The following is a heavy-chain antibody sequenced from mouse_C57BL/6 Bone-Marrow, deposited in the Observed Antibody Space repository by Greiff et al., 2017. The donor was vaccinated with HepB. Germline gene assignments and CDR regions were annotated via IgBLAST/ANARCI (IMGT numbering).Heavy chain of an antibody. CDR1: GYTFTNYW. J-gene: IGHJ4*01. Sequence: QVQLKESGAELVRPGTSVKMSCKASGYTFTNYWIGWAKQRPGHGLEWIGDIYPGGGYTNYNEKFKGKATLTADKSSSTAYMQFSSLTSEDSAIYYCARSGYYGSRGAMDYWGQGTSVTVSS. CDR2: IYPGGGYT. CDR3: ARSGYYGSRGAMDY. V-gene: IGHV1-63*01. D-gene: IGHD1-1*01.